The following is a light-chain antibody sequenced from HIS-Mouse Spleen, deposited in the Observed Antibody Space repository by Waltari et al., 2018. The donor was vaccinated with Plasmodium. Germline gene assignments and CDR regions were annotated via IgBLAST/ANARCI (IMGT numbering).Light chain of an antibody. CDR2: EDS. J-gene: IGLJ3*02. V-gene: IGLV3-10*01. Sequence: SYELTQPTSASVSPGPTARTTGPGDELPKKYAYWYQPKSGQATVLVSYEDSKRPPGIPERFSGSSSGTMATLTISGAQVEDEADYYCYSTDSSGNHRVFGGGTKLTVL. CDR1: ELPKKY. CDR3: YSTDSSGNHRV.